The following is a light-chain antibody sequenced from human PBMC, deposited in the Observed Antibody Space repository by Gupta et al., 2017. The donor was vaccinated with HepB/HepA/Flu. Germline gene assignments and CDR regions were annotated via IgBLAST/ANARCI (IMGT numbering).Light chain of an antibody. CDR2: GAS. Sequence: DIVMTQSPDSLAVSLGERATINCRSSQNRFYSSDNKNYLAWYRQRPGQPPRLLVYGASSREYGVPDRFSGGGSGTDFTLTISSRQAEDAAVYYCQQQDSPPITFGQGTQVDIK. CDR1: QNRFYSSDNKNY. CDR3: QQQDSPPIT. V-gene: IGKV4-1*01. J-gene: IGKJ5*01.